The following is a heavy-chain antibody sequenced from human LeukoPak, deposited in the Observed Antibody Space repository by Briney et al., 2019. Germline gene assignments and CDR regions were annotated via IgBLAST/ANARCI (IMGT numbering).Heavy chain of an antibody. D-gene: IGHD3-22*01. J-gene: IGHJ4*02. V-gene: IGHV1-8*01. CDR3: ARLDDFNGYYFVDF. CDR1: GYSFLNYG. CDR2: MNSNTGNT. Sequence: ASVKVSCKTSGYSFLNYGINWVRQAPGQGLEWMGWMNSNTGNTGTGQRFQGRVTLTRDISLNTAYMELSSLRPDDTAVYFCARLDDFNGYYFVDFWGPGTPVTVSS.